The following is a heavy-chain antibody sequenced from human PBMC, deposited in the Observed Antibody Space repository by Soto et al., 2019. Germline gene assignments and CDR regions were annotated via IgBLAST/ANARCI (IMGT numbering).Heavy chain of an antibody. CDR3: ARGHQLLSIDP. J-gene: IGHJ5*02. Sequence: PSETLSLTCTVSGGSISSYYWSWIRQPPGKGLEWIGYIYYSGSTNYNPSLKSRVTISVDTSKNQFSLELSSVTAADTAVYYCARGHQLLSIDPWGQGTLVTVSS. D-gene: IGHD2-2*01. V-gene: IGHV4-59*01. CDR2: IYYSGST. CDR1: GGSISSYY.